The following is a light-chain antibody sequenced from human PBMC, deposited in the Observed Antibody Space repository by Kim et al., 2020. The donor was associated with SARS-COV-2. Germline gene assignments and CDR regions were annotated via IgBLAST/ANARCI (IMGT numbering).Light chain of an antibody. Sequence: QSVLTQPPSVSGAPGQRVTISCSGSTSNIGRNYVYWYQQLPGTAPKTLIYRNNQRPSGVFDRFSGSKSGTSASLAISELRTEDEGDYYCAAWDDNMSVRDVVFGGGTQLTVL. CDR2: RNN. J-gene: IGLJ2*01. V-gene: IGLV1-47*01. CDR1: TSNIGRNY. CDR3: AAWDDNMSVRDVV.